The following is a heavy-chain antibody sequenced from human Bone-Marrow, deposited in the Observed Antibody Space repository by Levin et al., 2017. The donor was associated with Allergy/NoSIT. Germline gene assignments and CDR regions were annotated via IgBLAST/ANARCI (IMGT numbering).Heavy chain of an antibody. D-gene: IGHD3-10*01. Sequence: PGGSLRLSCAASGFTFSSYGMHWVRQAPGKGLEWVAVISYDGSNKYYADSVKGRFTISRDNSKNTLYLQMNSLRAEDTAVYYCAKDQGSSGPGDYWGQGTLVTVSS. CDR3: AKDQGSSGPGDY. CDR2: ISYDGSNK. V-gene: IGHV3-30*18. CDR1: GFTFSSYG. J-gene: IGHJ4*02.